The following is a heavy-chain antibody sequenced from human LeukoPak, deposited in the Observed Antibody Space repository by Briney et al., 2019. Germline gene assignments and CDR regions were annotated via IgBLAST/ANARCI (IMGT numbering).Heavy chain of an antibody. V-gene: IGHV1-2*02. J-gene: IGHJ6*04. Sequence: ASVKVSCKASGYTFTGYYMHWVRQAPGQGLEWMGWINPNSGGTNYAQKFQGGVTMTRDTSISTAYMELSRLRSDDTAVYYCARDLHRVYYYGSGSYWMALDVWGKGTTVTISS. CDR2: INPNSGGT. CDR1: GYTFTGYY. CDR3: ARDLHRVYYYGSGSYWMALDV. D-gene: IGHD3-10*01.